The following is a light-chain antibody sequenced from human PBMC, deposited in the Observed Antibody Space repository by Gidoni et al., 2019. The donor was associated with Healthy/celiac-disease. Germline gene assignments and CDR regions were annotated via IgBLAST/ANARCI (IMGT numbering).Light chain of an antibody. V-gene: IGLV2-8*01. CDR2: EVS. CDR1: SSDVGGYNY. J-gene: IGLJ2*01. Sequence: QSVTISCTGTSSDVGGYNYVSWYQQHPGKAPKLMLYEVSKRPSGVPDRFSGSKSGNTASLTVPGLQAEDEADYYCSSYAGSNNVVFGGGTKLTVL. CDR3: SSYAGSNNVV.